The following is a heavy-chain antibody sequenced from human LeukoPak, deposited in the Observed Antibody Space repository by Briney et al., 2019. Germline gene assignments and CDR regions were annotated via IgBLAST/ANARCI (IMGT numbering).Heavy chain of an antibody. V-gene: IGHV3-7*01. CDR1: GSTFSSYW. D-gene: IGHD3-3*01. Sequence: GGSLRLSCAASGSTFSSYWMSWVRQAPGKGLEWVANIKQDGSEKYYVDSVKGRFTISRDNAKNSLYLQMNSLRAEDTAVYYCAREGMELITIFGVVNIYFDYWGQGTLVTVSS. CDR3: AREGMELITIFGVVNIYFDY. CDR2: IKQDGSEK. J-gene: IGHJ4*02.